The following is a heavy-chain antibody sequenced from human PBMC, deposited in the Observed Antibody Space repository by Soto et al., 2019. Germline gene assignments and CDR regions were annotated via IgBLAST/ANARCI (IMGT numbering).Heavy chain of an antibody. Sequence: GGSLRLSCAASGFTFSSYAMSWVRQAPGKGLEWVSAISGSGGSTYYADSVKGRFTISRDNSKNTLYLQMNSLRAEDTAVYYCSKDSASSSWYTYYGMDVWGQGTTVTVSS. V-gene: IGHV3-23*01. CDR1: GFTFSSYA. D-gene: IGHD6-13*01. CDR3: SKDSASSSWYTYYGMDV. CDR2: ISGSGGST. J-gene: IGHJ6*02.